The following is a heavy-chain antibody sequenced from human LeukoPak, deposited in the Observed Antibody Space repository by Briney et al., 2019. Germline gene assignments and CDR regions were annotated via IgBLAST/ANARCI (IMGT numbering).Heavy chain of an antibody. CDR3: ARCTSTSCYNFDY. J-gene: IGHJ4*02. Sequence: SETLSLTCTVSGGSISSSSYYWGWIRQPPGKGLEWIGSIYYSGSTHYNPSLKSRVTISVDTSKNQFSLKLSSVTAADTAVYYCARCTSTSCYNFDYWGQGALVTVSS. D-gene: IGHD2-2*02. V-gene: IGHV4-39*07. CDR2: IYYSGST. CDR1: GGSISSSSYY.